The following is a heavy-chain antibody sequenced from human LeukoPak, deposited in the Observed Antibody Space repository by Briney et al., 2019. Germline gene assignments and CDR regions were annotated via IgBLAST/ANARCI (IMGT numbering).Heavy chain of an antibody. D-gene: IGHD6-6*01. Sequence: ASVKVSCKASGYTFTGYYMHWVRQDPAQGLEWMGRINPNSGGTNYAQKFQGRVTMTRDTSISTAYMELSRLRSDDTAVYYCARAGFEQLVSFPDYWGQGTLVTVSS. J-gene: IGHJ4*02. V-gene: IGHV1-2*06. CDR3: ARAGFEQLVSFPDY. CDR2: INPNSGGT. CDR1: GYTFTGYY.